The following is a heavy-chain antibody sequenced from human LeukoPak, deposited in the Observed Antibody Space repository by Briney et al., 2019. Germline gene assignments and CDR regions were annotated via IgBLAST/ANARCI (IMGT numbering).Heavy chain of an antibody. V-gene: IGHV3-23*01. CDR2: ISGSGGST. CDR1: GFTFSNDL. CDR3: AKGYGDY. J-gene: IGHJ4*02. D-gene: IGHD3-16*01. Sequence: GGSLRLSCAASGFTFSNDLMTWVRQGPGKGLEWVSSISGSGGSTYYADSVKGRFTISRDNSKKKLYLQMNSLRAEDTGAYYCAKGYGDYWGQGTLLTVSS.